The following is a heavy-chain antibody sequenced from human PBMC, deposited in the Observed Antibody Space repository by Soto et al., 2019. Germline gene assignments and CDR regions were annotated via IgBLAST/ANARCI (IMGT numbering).Heavy chain of an antibody. D-gene: IGHD3-22*01. Sequence: AGGSLRLSCAASGFTFSSYSMNWVRQAPGKGLEWVSSISSSSSYIYYADSVKGRFTVSRDNAKNSLYLQMNSLRAEDTAVYYCARPMYYYDKSGYHYLGQGTLVTAPQ. J-gene: IGHJ4*02. CDR3: ARPMYYYDKSGYHY. CDR2: ISSSSSYI. V-gene: IGHV3-21*01. CDR1: GFTFSSYS.